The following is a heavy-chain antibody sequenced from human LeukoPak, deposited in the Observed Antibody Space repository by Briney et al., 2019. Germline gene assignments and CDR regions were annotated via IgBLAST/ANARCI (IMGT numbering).Heavy chain of an antibody. CDR3: ARWGNYKVMDV. J-gene: IGHJ6*02. CDR1: GFTFSSHG. D-gene: IGHD1-7*01. CDR2: TWYDGSTK. Sequence: GSLRLSCVASGFTFSSHGMHWVRQAPGKGLEWVAVTWYDGSTKYYADSVKGRFTISRDNSKNTLSLEMNSLRAEDTAVYYCARWGNYKVMDVWGQGTTVTVSS. V-gene: IGHV3-33*01.